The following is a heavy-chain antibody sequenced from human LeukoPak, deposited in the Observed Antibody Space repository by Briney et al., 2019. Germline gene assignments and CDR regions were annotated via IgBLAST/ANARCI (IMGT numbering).Heavy chain of an antibody. V-gene: IGHV4-59*01. CDR2: IYYSGST. CDR3: ARERAAMDS. D-gene: IGHD2-2*03. J-gene: IGHJ5*02. Sequence: SETLSLTCIVSGGSIRSDYWSWIRQPPGKGLEWIGYIYYSGSTNYNPSLKSRVTISVDTSKNQFSLKLTSVSAADTAVYFCARERAAMDSWGQGTLVTVSS. CDR1: GGSIRSDY.